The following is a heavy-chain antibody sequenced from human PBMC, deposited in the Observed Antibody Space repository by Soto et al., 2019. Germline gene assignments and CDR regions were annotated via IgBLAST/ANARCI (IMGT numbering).Heavy chain of an antibody. CDR2: IYYSGST. CDR1: GGSISSGGYY. V-gene: IGHV4-31*03. D-gene: IGHD5-12*01. Sequence: QVQLQESGPGLVKPSQTLSLTCTVSGGSISSGGYYWSWIRQHPGQGLEWIGSIYYSGSTYYNPSLKRRVTISVDTSKNQFSLKLSSVTAADTAVYYCARVRNSGYDYRLHFDYWGQGTLVTVSS. CDR3: ARVRNSGYDYRLHFDY. J-gene: IGHJ4*02.